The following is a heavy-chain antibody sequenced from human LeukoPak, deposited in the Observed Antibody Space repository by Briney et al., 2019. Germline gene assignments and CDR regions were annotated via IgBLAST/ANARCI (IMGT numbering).Heavy chain of an antibody. CDR3: VRDNGYCSGGSCYHYYMDV. J-gene: IGHJ6*03. D-gene: IGHD2-15*01. CDR1: GFTFSSYA. CDR2: ISSNGGST. Sequence: GGSLRLSCAASGFTFSSYAMHWVRQAPGKGLEYVSAISSNGGSTYYANSVKGRFTISRDNSKNTLYLQMNSLRAEDTAVYYCVRDNGYCSGGSCYHYYMDVWGKGTTVTISS. V-gene: IGHV3-64*01.